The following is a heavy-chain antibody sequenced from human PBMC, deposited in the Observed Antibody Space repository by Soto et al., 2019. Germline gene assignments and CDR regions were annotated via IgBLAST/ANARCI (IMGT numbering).Heavy chain of an antibody. Sequence: QVQLVQSGAEVKKPGSSVKVSCKASGGTFNSYAISWMRQAPGQGLEWMGVIVPIFGTTDYAQRIQGRLTINADKCTSTAYLDLSRLRSEDKAVYYCASTDNYDILTGYSNWGQGTMVSVSS. V-gene: IGHV1-69*06. CDR1: GGTFNSYA. J-gene: IGHJ4*02. D-gene: IGHD3-9*01. CDR3: ASTDNYDILTGYSN. CDR2: IVPIFGTT.